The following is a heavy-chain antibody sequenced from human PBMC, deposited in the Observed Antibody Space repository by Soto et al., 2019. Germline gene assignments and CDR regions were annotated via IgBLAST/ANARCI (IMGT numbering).Heavy chain of an antibody. CDR2: ISRSGDSR. CDR3: ARDYNDHLDY. Sequence: EVQLLESGGGLVQPGGSLRLSCAASGFTFSNYAMTWVRQAPGKGLEWVSDISRSGDSRFYAGSVKGRFTISRDNSKDTLYLQMNSLRAEDTAVYYCARDYNDHLDYWGQGTLVTVSS. D-gene: IGHD3-10*01. CDR1: GFTFSNYA. V-gene: IGHV3-23*01. J-gene: IGHJ4*02.